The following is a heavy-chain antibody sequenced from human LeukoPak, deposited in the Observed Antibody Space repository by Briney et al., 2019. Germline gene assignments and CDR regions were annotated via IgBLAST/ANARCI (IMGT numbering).Heavy chain of an antibody. D-gene: IGHD6-19*01. CDR1: GFTFINYA. Sequence: KPGRSLRLSCAASGFTFINYAMNWVRQAPGKGLESVSALSFSGLTTYYADSVWGRFTISRDNSKSTLYLQMNSLRAEDTALYYCARPTSGWYAGGFDYWGQGILVTVSS. CDR3: ARPTSGWYAGGFDY. J-gene: IGHJ4*02. V-gene: IGHV3-23*01. CDR2: LSFSGLTT.